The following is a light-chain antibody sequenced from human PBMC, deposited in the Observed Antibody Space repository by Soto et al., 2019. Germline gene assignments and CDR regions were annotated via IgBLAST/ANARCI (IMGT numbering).Light chain of an antibody. Sequence: EIVLTQSPGTLSLSPEERATLSCRASQSIGSSYLAWYQQKPGQAPRLLIYDASNRATGIPARFSGSGSGTDFTLSISSPEPEDFAVYYCQQRSTWPLTFGGGTKVDIK. CDR1: QSIGSSY. CDR2: DAS. V-gene: IGKV3D-20*02. CDR3: QQRSTWPLT. J-gene: IGKJ4*01.